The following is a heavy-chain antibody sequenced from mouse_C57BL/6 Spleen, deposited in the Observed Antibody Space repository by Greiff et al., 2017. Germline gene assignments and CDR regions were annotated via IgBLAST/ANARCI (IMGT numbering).Heavy chain of an antibody. Sequence: EVHLVESGGDLVKPGGSLKLSCAASGFTFSSYGMSWVRQTPDKRLEWVATISSGGSYTYYPDRVKGRFTISRDNAKNTLYLQMSRRKSEDTAMYYGARTDDGYPEDMDDGGQGTSGSVSS. J-gene: IGHJ4*01. CDR1: GFTFSSYG. CDR3: ARTDDGYPEDMDD. CDR2: ISSGGSYT. V-gene: IGHV5-6*01. D-gene: IGHD2-3*01.